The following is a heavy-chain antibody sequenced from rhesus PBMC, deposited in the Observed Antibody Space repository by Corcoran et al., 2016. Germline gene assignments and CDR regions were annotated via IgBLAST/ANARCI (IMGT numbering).Heavy chain of an antibody. CDR2: IGCSSGIN. Sequence: QVQLQESGPGLVKPSETLSLTCAVSGGSISGYYRNWIRQSPGKGLEWIGYIGCSSGINSNNPSLHRRVPISTDTSKNQFSLKLASVTAADTAVYYCARFSGYYPNFDSWGQGVLVTVSS. D-gene: IGHD3-28*01. CDR1: GGSISGYY. J-gene: IGHJ4*01. V-gene: IGHV4-165*02. CDR3: ARFSGYYPNFDS.